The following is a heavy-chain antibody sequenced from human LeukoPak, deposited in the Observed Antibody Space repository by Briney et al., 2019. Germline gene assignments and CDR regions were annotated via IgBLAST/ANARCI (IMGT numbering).Heavy chain of an antibody. Sequence: PSETLSLTCTVSGVSISSYYWSWIRQPPGKGLEWIGYIYYSGSTNYNPSLKSRVTISVDTSKNQFSLKLSSVTAADTAVYYCAKTDSSSSAGYYYYGMDVWGQGTTVTVSS. D-gene: IGHD6-6*01. J-gene: IGHJ6*02. V-gene: IGHV4-59*01. CDR2: IYYSGST. CDR3: AKTDSSSSAGYYYYGMDV. CDR1: GVSISSYY.